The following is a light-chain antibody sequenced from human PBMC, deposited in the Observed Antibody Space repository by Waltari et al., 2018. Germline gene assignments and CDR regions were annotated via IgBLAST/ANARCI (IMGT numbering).Light chain of an antibody. CDR3: QQYNDWPFT. V-gene: IGKV3-15*01. J-gene: IGKJ4*01. CDR2: GAS. CDR1: QRIRSK. Sequence: EIVMTQFPATLSVSPGERATLSCRASQRIRSKLAWYQQKPGQAPRLLMYGASTRATVIPGRFSGSGSGTEFTLTISSLQSEDFAVYYCQQYNDWPFTFGGGTKVEI.